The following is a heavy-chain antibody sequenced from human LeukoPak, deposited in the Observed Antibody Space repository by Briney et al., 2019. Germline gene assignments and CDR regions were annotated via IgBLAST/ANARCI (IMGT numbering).Heavy chain of an antibody. J-gene: IGHJ6*03. D-gene: IGHD3-10*01. V-gene: IGHV6-1*01. Sequence: SQTLSLTCAISGDSVSSNSAAWNWIRQSPSRGLEWLGRTYYGSKWYNDYAVSVKSRITINPDTSKNQFSLQLNSVAPEDTAVYYCAREESYGSGSYYNPYYYYYYMDVWGKGTTVTISS. CDR1: GDSVSSNSAA. CDR3: AREESYGSGSYYNPYYYYYYMDV. CDR2: TYYGSKWYN.